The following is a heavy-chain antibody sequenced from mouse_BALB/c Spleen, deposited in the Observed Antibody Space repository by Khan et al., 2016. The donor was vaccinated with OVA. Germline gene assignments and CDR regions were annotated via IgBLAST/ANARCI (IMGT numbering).Heavy chain of an antibody. Sequence: DLVKPGASVKLSCKASGYTFTSYWINWIKQRPGQGLEWIGRIGPGSSNAYYNDMFKGKATLTVDTSSNTAYIQLSRLSSEDSAVFFSARENYYGRGCYAMDYWGQGATVTVSA. CDR3: ARENYYGRGCYAMDY. V-gene: IGHV1S41*01. CDR1: GYTFTSYW. CDR2: IGPGSSNA. D-gene: IGHD1-1*01. J-gene: IGHJ4*01.